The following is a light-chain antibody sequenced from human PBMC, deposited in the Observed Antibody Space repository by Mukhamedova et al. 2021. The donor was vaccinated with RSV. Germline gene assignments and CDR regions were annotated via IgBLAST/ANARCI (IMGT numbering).Light chain of an antibody. CDR3: QQNYITPLT. J-gene: IGKJ4*01. Sequence: WYQRRVHGTAPKVLIYGASTLQGGVPSRFSGSGSGTDFTLTINSLQPEDFAIYYCQQNYITPLTFGGGTKVEIK. V-gene: IGKV1-39*01. CDR2: GAS.